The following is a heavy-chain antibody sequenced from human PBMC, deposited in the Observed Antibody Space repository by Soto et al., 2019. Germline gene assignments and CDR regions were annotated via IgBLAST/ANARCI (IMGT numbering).Heavy chain of an antibody. CDR2: IIPIFGTA. CDR3: ATYGAYYDSSGPNNWFDP. J-gene: IGHJ5*02. V-gene: IGHV1-69*13. D-gene: IGHD3-22*01. CDR1: GGTFSSYA. Sequence: SLKVSCKASGGTFSSYAISWVRQAPGQGLEWMGGIIPIFGTANYAQRFQGRVTITADESTSTAYMELSSLRSEDTAVYYCATYGAYYDSSGPNNWFDPWGQGTLVTVSA.